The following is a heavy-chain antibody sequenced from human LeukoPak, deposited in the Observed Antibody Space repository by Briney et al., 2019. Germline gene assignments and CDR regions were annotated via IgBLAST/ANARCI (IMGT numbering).Heavy chain of an antibody. V-gene: IGHV1-2*02. D-gene: IGHD3-9*01. CDR2: INPNSGGT. J-gene: IGHJ5*02. Sequence: ASVKVSCKASGYTFTGYYMHWVRQAPGQGLEWMGWINPNSGGTNYAQKFQGRVTMTRDTSISTAYMELSRLRSDDTAVYYCARHFDILTPGRITVAYNWFDPWGQGTLVTVSS. CDR1: GYTFTGYY. CDR3: ARHFDILTPGRITVAYNWFDP.